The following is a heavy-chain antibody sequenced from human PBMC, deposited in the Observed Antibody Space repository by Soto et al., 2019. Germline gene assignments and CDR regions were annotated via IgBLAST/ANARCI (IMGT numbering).Heavy chain of an antibody. J-gene: IGHJ6*03. CDR3: ASGIAAAGYDYYYYYYMDV. CDR2: ISAYNGNT. D-gene: IGHD6-13*01. CDR1: GYTFTSYG. Sequence: QVQLVQSGAEVKKPGASVKVSCKASGYTFTSYGISWVRQAPGQGLEWMGWISAYNGNTNYAQKLQGRVTMTTDTSTSTAYMELRSLRSDDTAVYHCASGIAAAGYDYYYYYYMDVWGKGTTVTVSS. V-gene: IGHV1-18*01.